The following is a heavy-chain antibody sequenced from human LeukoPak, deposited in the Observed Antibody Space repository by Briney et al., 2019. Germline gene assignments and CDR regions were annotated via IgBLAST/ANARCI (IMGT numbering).Heavy chain of an antibody. Sequence: GASLRLSCAASGFTFSSYWMSWVRQAPGKGLEWVANIKEDGSEKNYVDSVKGRFTISRDNAKNSLYLQMNSLRAEDTAVYYCARDQVVRGVIIYFDYWGQGTLVTVSS. J-gene: IGHJ4*02. CDR2: IKEDGSEK. D-gene: IGHD3-10*01. CDR3: ARDQVVRGVIIYFDY. V-gene: IGHV3-7*01. CDR1: GFTFSSYW.